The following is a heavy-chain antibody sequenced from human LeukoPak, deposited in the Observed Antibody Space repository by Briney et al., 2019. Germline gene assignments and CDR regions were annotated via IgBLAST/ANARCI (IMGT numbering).Heavy chain of an antibody. V-gene: IGHV3-74*01. J-gene: IGHJ6*03. Sequence: GGSLRLSCAASGFTFRSYWVHWVRQAPGKGLVWVSRINIDGSSGSYADSVEGRFTISRDNAKNTLYLQMNSLGAEDTAVYYCAKVATVTYYYYYYMDVWGKGTTVTVSS. CDR2: INIDGSSG. CDR1: GFTFRSYW. CDR3: AKVATVTYYYYYYMDV. D-gene: IGHD4-17*01.